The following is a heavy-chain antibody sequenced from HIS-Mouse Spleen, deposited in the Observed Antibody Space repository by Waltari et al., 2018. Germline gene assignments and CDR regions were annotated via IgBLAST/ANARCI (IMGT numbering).Heavy chain of an antibody. D-gene: IGHD6-13*01. V-gene: IGHV4-39*07. CDR1: GGSISSSSYY. J-gene: IGHJ2*01. CDR3: AREIPYSSSWYDWYFDL. Sequence: QLQLQESGPGLVKPSETLSLTCTVSGGSISSSSYYWGWIRQPPGKGLEWIGRIYYSGSTYATRSLKSRVTISVDTSKNQFSLKLSSVTAADTAVYYCAREIPYSSSWYDWYFDLWGRGTLVTVSS. CDR2: IYYSGST.